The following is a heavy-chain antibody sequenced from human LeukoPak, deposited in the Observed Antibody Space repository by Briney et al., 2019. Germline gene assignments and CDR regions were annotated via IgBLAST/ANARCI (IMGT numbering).Heavy chain of an antibody. J-gene: IGHJ3*01. CDR2: IYSGGST. CDR3: AREIPYAFHL. V-gene: IGHV3-53*01. CDR1: GFTVSSNY. Sequence: TGGSLRLSCAASGFTVSSNYMGWVRQAPGKGLEWVSVIYSGGSTYYADSVKGRFTISRDNSKNTLYLQMNSLRAEDTAVYYCAREIPYAFHLWGQGTMVTVSS.